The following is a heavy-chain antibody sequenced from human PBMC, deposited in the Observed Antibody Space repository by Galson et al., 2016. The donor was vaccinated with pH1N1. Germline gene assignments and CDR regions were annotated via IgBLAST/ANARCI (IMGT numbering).Heavy chain of an antibody. CDR1: GDSISTGTYY. D-gene: IGHD3-16*01. CDR2: ISTRGST. CDR3: ARRGVFTSDAFHV. Sequence: TLSLTCTVSGDSISTGTYYWSWIRQPAGKGLEWLGRISTRGSTTYNPSLKSRVTISVDTSKNQFSLRLSSVTATDTALYYCARRGVFTSDAFHVWGYGTMVTGSS. J-gene: IGHJ3*01. V-gene: IGHV4-61*02.